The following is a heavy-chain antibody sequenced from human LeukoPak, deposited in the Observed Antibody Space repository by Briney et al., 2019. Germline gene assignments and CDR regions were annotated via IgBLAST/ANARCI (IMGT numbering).Heavy chain of an antibody. V-gene: IGHV3-23*01. D-gene: IGHD4-17*01. CDR3: AKQGSTKTTVTTGGGWFDP. Sequence: GGSLRPSCAASGFTFSSYAMSWVRQAPGKGLEWVSAISGSGGSTYYADSVKGRFTISRDNSKNTLYLQMNSLRAEDTAVYYCAKQGSTKTTVTTGGGWFDPWGQGTLVTVSS. CDR1: GFTFSSYA. J-gene: IGHJ5*02. CDR2: ISGSGGST.